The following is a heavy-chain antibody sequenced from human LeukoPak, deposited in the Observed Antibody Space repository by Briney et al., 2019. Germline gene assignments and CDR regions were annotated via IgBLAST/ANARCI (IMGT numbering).Heavy chain of an antibody. D-gene: IGHD3-3*01. J-gene: IGHJ5*02. Sequence: GESLQISCKASGYTFTSYLIGWVRQMPGKGLEWMGIIYPGDSDTRYSPSFQGQVTISADKSISTAYLQWSSLKASDTAMYYCARTYDFWSGYYVWFDPWGQGTLVTVSS. CDR3: ARTYDFWSGYYVWFDP. CDR2: IYPGDSDT. V-gene: IGHV5-51*01. CDR1: GYTFTSYL.